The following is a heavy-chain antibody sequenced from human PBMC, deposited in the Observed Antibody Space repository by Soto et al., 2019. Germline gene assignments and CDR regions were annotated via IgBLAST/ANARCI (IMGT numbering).Heavy chain of an antibody. J-gene: IGHJ1*01. CDR2: IKQDGSEK. D-gene: IGHD4-17*01. CDR3: ASLDYGDYTEYFQH. V-gene: IGHV3-7*01. CDR1: GFTFSSYW. Sequence: GGSLRLSCAASGFTFSSYWMSWVRQAPGKGLEWVANIKQDGSEKYYVDSVKGRFTISRDNAKNSLYLQMNGLRAEDTAVYYCASLDYGDYTEYFQHWGQGTLVTVSS.